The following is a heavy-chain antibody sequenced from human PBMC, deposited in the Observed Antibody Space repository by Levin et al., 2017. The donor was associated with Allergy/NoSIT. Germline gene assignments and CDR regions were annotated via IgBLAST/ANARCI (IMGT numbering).Heavy chain of an antibody. CDR3: ARDNIGLPDAFDI. Sequence: GGSLRLSCAASGFTFDDYAMHWVRQAPGKGLEWVSGISWNSGSIGYADSVKGRCTISRDNAKNSLYLQMNSLRTEDTALYYCARDNIGLPDAFDIWGQGTMVIVSS. J-gene: IGHJ3*02. D-gene: IGHD3-10*01. CDR2: ISWNSGSI. V-gene: IGHV3-9*01. CDR1: GFTFDDYA.